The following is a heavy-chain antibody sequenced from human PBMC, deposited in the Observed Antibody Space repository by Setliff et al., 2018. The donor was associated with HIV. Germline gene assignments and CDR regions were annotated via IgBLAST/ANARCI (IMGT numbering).Heavy chain of an antibody. Sequence: ASVKVSCKASGYSFTSYGISWVRQAPGQGLEWMGWINAANGNTKYCQKFQGRVTITRNPAASTAYMDLSSLRSEDTAVYYCARRGRFTGGYSYGSDYLDYWGQGTLVTVSS. CDR1: GYSFTSYG. CDR3: ARRGRFTGGYSYGSDYLDY. D-gene: IGHD5-18*01. CDR2: INAANGNT. J-gene: IGHJ4*02. V-gene: IGHV1-3*01.